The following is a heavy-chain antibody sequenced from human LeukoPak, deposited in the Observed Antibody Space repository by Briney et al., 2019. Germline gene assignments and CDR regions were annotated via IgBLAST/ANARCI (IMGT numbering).Heavy chain of an antibody. Sequence: SETLSLTCAVYGGSFSDYSWSWIRQPPGKGLEWIGYIYNSGSTYYNPSLKSRVTISVDTSKNHFSLRLTSVTAADSAVYYCARGAPPDSWGQGTLVTVSS. CDR1: GGSFSDYS. V-gene: IGHV4-34*01. CDR3: ARGAPPDS. J-gene: IGHJ4*02. CDR2: IYNSGST.